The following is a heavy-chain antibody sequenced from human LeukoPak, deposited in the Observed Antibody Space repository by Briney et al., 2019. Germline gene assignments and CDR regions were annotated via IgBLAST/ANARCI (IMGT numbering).Heavy chain of an antibody. J-gene: IGHJ4*02. D-gene: IGHD1-26*01. V-gene: IGHV3-30-3*01. Sequence: GGSLRLSCAASGFTFSSYAMHWVRQAPGKGLEWVAVISYDGSNKYYADSVKGRFTISRDNAKNSLHLQMTSLRAGDTAVYYCVRDKEGVGATRLDYWGQGTLVTVSS. CDR1: GFTFSSYA. CDR3: VRDKEGVGATRLDY. CDR2: ISYDGSNK.